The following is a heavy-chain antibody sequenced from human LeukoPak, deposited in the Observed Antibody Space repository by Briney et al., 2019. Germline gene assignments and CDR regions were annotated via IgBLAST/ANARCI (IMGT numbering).Heavy chain of an antibody. CDR1: GFTFSNAW. CDR3: TTDISTSYVYDFWSGYYY. J-gene: IGHJ4*02. CDR2: IKSKTDGGTT. D-gene: IGHD3-3*01. Sequence: GGSLRLSCAASGFTFSNAWMSWVRQAPGKGLEWVGRIKSKTDGGTTDYAAPVKGRFTISRDDSKNTLYLQMNSLKTEDTAVYYCTTDISTSYVYDFWSGYYYWGQGTLVTVSS. V-gene: IGHV3-15*01.